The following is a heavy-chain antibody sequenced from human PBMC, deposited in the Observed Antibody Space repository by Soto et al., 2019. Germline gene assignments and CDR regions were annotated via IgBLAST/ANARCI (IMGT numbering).Heavy chain of an antibody. CDR1: GYTFTTYD. V-gene: IGHV1-8*01. CDR2: MNPNSGDT. D-gene: IGHD3-3*01. J-gene: IGHJ5*02. CDR3: ARGRDYAFWSGLNWFDP. Sequence: QVQLVQSGAEVQKPGASMKVSCKASGYTFTTYDINWVRQATGQGLEWMGWMNPNSGDTGYAEKFQGRVTMTRNTAINTAYMELNSLTSEDTAVYFCARGRDYAFWSGLNWFDPWGQGTLVTVSS.